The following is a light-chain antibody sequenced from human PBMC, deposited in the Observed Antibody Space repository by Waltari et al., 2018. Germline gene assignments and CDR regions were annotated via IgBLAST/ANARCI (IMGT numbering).Light chain of an antibody. CDR2: EVN. J-gene: IGLJ2*01. CDR3: CSYGGVNTLGVL. V-gene: IGLV2-23*02. CDR1: RADVGGYNL. Sequence: QSALTQPASVSGSPGQSITITCTGRRADVGGYNLVSWYQHPPGQAPRLLIYEVNDRPSGIPSRFSGSKSGNTASLTISGLQIEDEADYYCCSYGGVNTLGVLFGGGSKLTV.